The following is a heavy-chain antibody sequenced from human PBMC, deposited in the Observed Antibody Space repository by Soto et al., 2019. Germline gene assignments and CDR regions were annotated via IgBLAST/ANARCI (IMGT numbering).Heavy chain of an antibody. CDR2: IYSGGST. Sequence: GGSLRLSCAASGFTVSSNYMSWVRQAPGKGLEWVSVIYSGGSTYYADSVKGRFTISRHNSKNTLYLQMNSLRAEDTAVYYCARERYCTNGVCLDDAFDIWGQGTMVTVSS. V-gene: IGHV3-53*04. J-gene: IGHJ3*02. CDR3: ARERYCTNGVCLDDAFDI. CDR1: GFTVSSNY. D-gene: IGHD2-8*01.